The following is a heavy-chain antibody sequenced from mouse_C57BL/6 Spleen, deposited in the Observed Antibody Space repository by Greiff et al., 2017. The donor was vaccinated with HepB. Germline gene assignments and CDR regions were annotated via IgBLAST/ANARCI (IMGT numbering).Heavy chain of an antibody. V-gene: IGHV5-9-1*02. CDR3: TRGELGLAY. CDR2: ISSGGDYI. J-gene: IGHJ3*01. D-gene: IGHD4-1*01. CDR1: GFTFSSYA. Sequence: EVKLVESGEGLVKPGGSLKLSCAASGFTFSSYAMSWVRQTPEKRLEWVAYISSGGDYIYYADTVEGRFTISRDNARNTLYLQMSSLKSEDTAMYYCTRGELGLAYWGQGTLVTVSA.